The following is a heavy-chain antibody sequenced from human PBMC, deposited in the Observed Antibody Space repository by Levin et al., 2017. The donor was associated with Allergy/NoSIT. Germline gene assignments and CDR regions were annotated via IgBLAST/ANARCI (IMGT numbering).Heavy chain of an antibody. CDR3: ARDVSAASGRHPSLDS. CDR1: GFTFSYYA. Sequence: GESLKISCAASGFTFSYYAMHWVRQAPGKGLEWVAFTSYDASNKNYGDSVKGRFSISRDNSKNTLFLQMDSLRVEDTAVDHCARDVSAASGRHPSLDSWGQGTLVSVSS. CDR2: TSYDASNK. V-gene: IGHV3-30-3*01. J-gene: IGHJ4*02. D-gene: IGHD6-13*01.